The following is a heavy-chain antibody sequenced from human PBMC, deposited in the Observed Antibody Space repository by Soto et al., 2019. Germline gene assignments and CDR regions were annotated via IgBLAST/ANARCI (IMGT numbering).Heavy chain of an antibody. D-gene: IGHD6-19*01. Sequence: QVLLPQRGAGLLRPSETLTLTCGVSGVSFPPYSWQWIRQPPGGGLEWIREVNHDGTTNYSPSFTTRITICLHSSNIDFWLFLPSRTAADKGFYYCARGWGAVEYTRGWYGNAYYNTVLDVWGQGTTVNVSS. CDR1: GVSFPPYS. J-gene: IGHJ6*02. CDR2: VNHDGTT. V-gene: IGHV4-34*01. CDR3: ARGWGAVEYTRGWYGNAYYNTVLDV.